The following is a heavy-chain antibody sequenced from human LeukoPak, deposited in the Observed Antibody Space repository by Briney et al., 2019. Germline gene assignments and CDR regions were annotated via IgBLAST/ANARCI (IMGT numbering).Heavy chain of an antibody. V-gene: IGHV3-9*01. Sequence: GGSLRLSCAVSGFTFQDYDFHWVRQAPGKGLEWVSGISWNGGGRSYADSVKGRFTISRDNSKNTLYLQMNSLRAEDTAVYYCAKGTPLLWFGELLNYFDYWGQGTLVTVSS. CDR2: ISWNGGGR. D-gene: IGHD3-10*01. CDR3: AKGTPLLWFGELLNYFDY. J-gene: IGHJ4*02. CDR1: GFTFQDYD.